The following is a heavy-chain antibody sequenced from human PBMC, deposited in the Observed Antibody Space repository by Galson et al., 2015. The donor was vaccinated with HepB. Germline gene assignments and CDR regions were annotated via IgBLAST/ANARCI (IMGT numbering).Heavy chain of an antibody. CDR2: IKSKTDGGTT. CDR3: TTDPSQSYWQWLARPNWFDP. J-gene: IGHJ5*02. D-gene: IGHD6-19*01. Sequence: SLRLSCAASGFTFSSYGMHWVRQAPGKGLEWVGRIKSKTDGGTTDYAAPVKGRFTISRDDSKNALYLQMNSLKTEDTAVYYCTTDPSQSYWQWLARPNWFDPWGQGTLVTVSS. V-gene: IGHV3-15*01. CDR1: GFTFSSYG.